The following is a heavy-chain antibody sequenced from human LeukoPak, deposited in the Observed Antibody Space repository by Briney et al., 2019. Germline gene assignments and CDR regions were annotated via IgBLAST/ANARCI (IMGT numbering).Heavy chain of an antibody. Sequence: KPSETLSLTCTVSGDSISIYYWSWVRQPAGKGLEWIGRIYTSGSTNYNPSLKSRVTISVDTSKNQFSLKLSSVTAADTAVYYCARTTHRTSDAFDIWGQGAMVTVSS. V-gene: IGHV4-4*07. CDR2: IYTSGST. CDR1: GDSISIYY. CDR3: ARTTHRTSDAFDI. J-gene: IGHJ3*02. D-gene: IGHD4-11*01.